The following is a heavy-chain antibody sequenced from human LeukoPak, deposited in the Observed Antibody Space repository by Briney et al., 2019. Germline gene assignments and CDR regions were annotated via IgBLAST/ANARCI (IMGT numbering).Heavy chain of an antibody. Sequence: AASVKVSCKASGYTFTSYAMHWVRQAPGQRLEWMGWINAGNGNTKYSQKFQGRVTITRDTSASTAYMELSSLRSEDTAVYYCARGRMYCSSTSCYTKYYYMDVWGKGTTVTVSS. CDR2: INAGNGNT. J-gene: IGHJ6*03. CDR1: GYTFTSYA. D-gene: IGHD2-2*02. CDR3: ARGRMYCSSTSCYTKYYYMDV. V-gene: IGHV1-3*01.